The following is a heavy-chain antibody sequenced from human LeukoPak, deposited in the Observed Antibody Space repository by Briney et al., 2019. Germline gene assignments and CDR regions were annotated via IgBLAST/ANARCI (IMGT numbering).Heavy chain of an antibody. CDR1: GGTFSSYA. J-gene: IGHJ6*02. Sequence: GASVTVSCKASGGTFSSYAISWVRQAPGQGLEWMGRIIPILGIANYAQKFQGRVTITADKSTSTAYMELSSLRSEDTAVYYCASLRAYDFWSGYWYGMDVWGQGTTVTVSS. CDR2: IIPILGIA. V-gene: IGHV1-69*10. D-gene: IGHD3-3*01. CDR3: ASLRAYDFWSGYWYGMDV.